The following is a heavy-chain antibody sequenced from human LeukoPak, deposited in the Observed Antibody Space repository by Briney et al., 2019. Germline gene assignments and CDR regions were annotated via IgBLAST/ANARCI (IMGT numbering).Heavy chain of an antibody. D-gene: IGHD3-22*01. Sequence: GGSLRLSCAASGFIFNSHAMNWVRQAPGKGLEWVSVISGSGGITYYADSVKGRFTVSRDNSKNTLFLQMNSLRAEDTAVYYCAKEPNHSSGHWDHWGQGTLVTVSS. CDR3: AKEPNHSSGHWDH. CDR1: GFIFNSHA. CDR2: ISGSGGIT. J-gene: IGHJ4*02. V-gene: IGHV3-23*01.